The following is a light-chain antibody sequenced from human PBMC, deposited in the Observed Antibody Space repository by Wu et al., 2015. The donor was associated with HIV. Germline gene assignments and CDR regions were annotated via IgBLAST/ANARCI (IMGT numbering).Light chain of an antibody. Sequence: EIVLTQSPGTLSLSPGERATLSCRASQSFSSYLAWYQQKPGQPPSLLIYNASDRATGIPARFSGSGSGTDFTLTISSLEPEDFAVYYCQQRGNWPLFTFGPGTKVDIK. V-gene: IGKV3-11*01. CDR3: QQRGNWPLFT. J-gene: IGKJ3*01. CDR2: NAS. CDR1: QSFSSY.